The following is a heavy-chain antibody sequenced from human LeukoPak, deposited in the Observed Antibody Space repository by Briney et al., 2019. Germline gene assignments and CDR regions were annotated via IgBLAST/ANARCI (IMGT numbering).Heavy chain of an antibody. V-gene: IGHV1-2*02. CDR1: GYTFTGYY. J-gene: IGHJ4*02. CDR2: INPNSGGT. D-gene: IGHD6-19*01. Sequence: GPVKVSCKASGYTFTGYYMHWVRQAPGQGLEWMGWINPNSGGTNYAQKFQGRVTMTRDTSISTAYMELSRLRSDDTAVYYCARGQMAVAGTVYYFDYWGQGTLVTVSS. CDR3: ARGQMAVAGTVYYFDY.